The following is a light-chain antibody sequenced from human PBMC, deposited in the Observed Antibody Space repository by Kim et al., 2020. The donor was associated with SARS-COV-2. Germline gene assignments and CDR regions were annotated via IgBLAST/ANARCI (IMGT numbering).Light chain of an antibody. V-gene: IGLV6-57*01. Sequence: GKTVTISCTRSRGSIASNYVQWYQQRPGSSPTTVIYEDNQRPSGVPDRFSGSIDSSSNSASLTISGLKTEDEADYYCQSYDSSDVVFGGGTKLTVL. J-gene: IGLJ2*01. CDR3: QSYDSSDVV. CDR2: EDN. CDR1: RGSIASNY.